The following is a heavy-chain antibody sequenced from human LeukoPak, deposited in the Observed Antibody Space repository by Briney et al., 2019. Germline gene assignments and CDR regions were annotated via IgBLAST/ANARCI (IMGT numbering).Heavy chain of an antibody. D-gene: IGHD7-27*01. Sequence: GGSLRLSCVASGFTFSSYEMNWVRQTPGKGLEWVSYISSSGRTAYYADSVRGRFTISRDNAKNSLYLQMNSLRAEDTAVYYCARDLNWETYWGQGTLVSVSS. CDR1: GFTFSSYE. V-gene: IGHV3-48*03. CDR2: ISSSGRTA. J-gene: IGHJ4*02. CDR3: ARDLNWETY.